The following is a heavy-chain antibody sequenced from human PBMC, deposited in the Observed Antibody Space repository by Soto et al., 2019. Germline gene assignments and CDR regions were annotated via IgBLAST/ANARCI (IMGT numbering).Heavy chain of an antibody. V-gene: IGHV1-69*13. J-gene: IGHJ5*02. CDR1: GGTFSSYA. CDR2: IIPIFGTA. CDR3: ARGEGDILTGYEGHWFDP. Sequence: GASVKVSCKASGGTFSSYAISWVRQAPGQGLEWMGGIIPIFGTANYAQKFQGRVTITADESTSTAYKELSSLRSEDTAVYYCARGEGDILTGYEGHWFDPWGQGTLVTVSS. D-gene: IGHD3-9*01.